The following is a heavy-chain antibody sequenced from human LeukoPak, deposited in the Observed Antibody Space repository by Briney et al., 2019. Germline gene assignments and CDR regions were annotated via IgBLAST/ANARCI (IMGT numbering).Heavy chain of an antibody. CDR3: ARGDLGEYLDY. J-gene: IGHJ4*02. CDR1: GYTFINYG. Sequence: GASVKVSCNASGYTFINYGINWVRQAPGHGLEWMGWISAYNGNTNYAQKLQGRVTMTTDTSTSTAYMELRSLRSDDTAVYYCARGDLGEYLDYWGQGTLVIVSS. CDR2: ISAYNGNT. V-gene: IGHV1-18*01.